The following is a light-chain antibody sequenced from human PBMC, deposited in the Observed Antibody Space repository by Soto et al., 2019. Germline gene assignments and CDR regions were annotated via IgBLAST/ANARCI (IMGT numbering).Light chain of an antibody. CDR1: QGVXSW. J-gene: IGKJ1*01. V-gene: IGKV1-5*01. Sequence: IQLTQCPSSLSASVGDRVTFTCQASQGVXSWFDWYQQKPGKPPKMRRDDASTLHSGGPSRCSGSGSATDFTLPISRMHPDDVATYYFQQYNTYPWTFGQGTKVEIK. CDR2: DAS. CDR3: QQYNTYPWT.